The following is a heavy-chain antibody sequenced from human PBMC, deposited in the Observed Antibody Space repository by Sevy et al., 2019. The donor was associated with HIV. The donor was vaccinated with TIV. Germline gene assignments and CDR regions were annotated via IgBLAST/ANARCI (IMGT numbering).Heavy chain of an antibody. CDR1: GIIFSNYG. J-gene: IGHJ3*01. V-gene: IGHV3-30*18. D-gene: IGHD3-22*01. CDR3: AKGSKATDSAFDV. Sequence: GGSLRLSCSASGIIFSNYGMHWVRQAPGKGLEWVAVISYDGSHKYYSDSVRGRFTISRDNSKNTVSLQMNSLRDEDTAIYYCAKGSKATDSAFDVWGQGTMVTVSS. CDR2: ISYDGSHK.